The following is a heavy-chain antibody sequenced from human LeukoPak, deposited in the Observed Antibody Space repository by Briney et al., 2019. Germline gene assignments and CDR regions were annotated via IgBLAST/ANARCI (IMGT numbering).Heavy chain of an antibody. CDR1: GGSISSGGYY. D-gene: IGHD3-3*02. CDR2: IYHSGST. V-gene: IGHV4-30-2*01. J-gene: IGHJ3*02. Sequence: SETLSLTCTVSGGSISSGGYYWSWIRQPPGKGLEWIGYIYHSGSTYYNPSLKSRVTISVDRSKNQFSLKLSSVTAADTAVYYCARELGSAFDIWGQGIMVIVSS. CDR3: ARELGSAFDI.